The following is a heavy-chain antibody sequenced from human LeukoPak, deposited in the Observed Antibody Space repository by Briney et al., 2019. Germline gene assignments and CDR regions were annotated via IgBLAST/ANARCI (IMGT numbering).Heavy chain of an antibody. CDR1: GDSISSYH. Sequence: SETLSLTCTVSGDSISSYHWSWIRQPPGKGLEWIGYIYYSGSTNYNPSLKSRVTISVDTSKNQFSLKLSSVAAADTAVYYCARFVDYDILTGYSPRWYFDLWGRGTLVTVSS. D-gene: IGHD3-9*01. J-gene: IGHJ2*01. CDR2: IYYSGST. CDR3: ARFVDYDILTGYSPRWYFDL. V-gene: IGHV4-59*08.